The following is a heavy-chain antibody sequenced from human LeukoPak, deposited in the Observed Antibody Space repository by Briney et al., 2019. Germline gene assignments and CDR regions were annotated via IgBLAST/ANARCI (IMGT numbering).Heavy chain of an antibody. CDR1: GYTFTGYY. D-gene: IGHD3-9*01. J-gene: IGHJ4*02. CDR2: VDPNSGGT. CDR3: ARGMTYYDILTGYHPRWYFDY. V-gene: IGHV1-2*02. Sequence: ASVKVSCKASGYTFTGYYMRWVRQAPGQGLEWMGWVDPNSGGTNYAQKFQGRVTMTRDTSISTAYMELSRLRSDDTAVYYCARGMTYYDILTGYHPRWYFDYWGQGTLVTVSS.